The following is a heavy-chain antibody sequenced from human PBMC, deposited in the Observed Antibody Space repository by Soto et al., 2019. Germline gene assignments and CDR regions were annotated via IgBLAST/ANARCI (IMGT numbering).Heavy chain of an antibody. CDR1: GFSLSTSGVG. CDR3: APLSFPNFDH. J-gene: IGHJ4*02. V-gene: IGHV2-5*02. CDR2: IYWDDDK. Sequence: QITLKESGPTLVKPTQTLTLTCTFSGFSLSTSGVGVGWIRQPPGKALEWLALIYWDDDKHYSPSLWSRLTNTQETSKNPVVLTMTNLDPVETATYYCAPLSFPNFDHRGQGTLVTVSS.